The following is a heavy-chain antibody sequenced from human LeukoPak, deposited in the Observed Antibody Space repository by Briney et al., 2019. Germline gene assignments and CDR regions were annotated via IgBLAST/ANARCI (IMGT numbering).Heavy chain of an antibody. CDR1: GFTFSSYA. CDR3: ANDPTYYDFWSASDY. J-gene: IGHJ4*02. CDR2: ISGSGGST. D-gene: IGHD3-3*01. V-gene: IGHV3-23*01. Sequence: GSLRLSCAASGFTFSSYAMSWVRQAPGKGLEWVSAISGSGGSTYYADSVKGRFTISRDNSKNTLYLQMNSLRAEDTAVYYCANDPTYYDFWSASDYWGQGTLVTVSS.